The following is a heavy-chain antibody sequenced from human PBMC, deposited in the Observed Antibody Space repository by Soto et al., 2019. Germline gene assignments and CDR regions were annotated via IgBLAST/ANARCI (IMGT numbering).Heavy chain of an antibody. V-gene: IGHV1-18*01. CDR3: AGDGNQWGPRYFDS. Sequence: QVQLVQSGAEVRKPGASLKVSCKASGHTFITYGVSWVRQAPGQGLEWMGWINNRNGNTNYAQKFQGRVTMTTDTSTTAVYMVLRSLRSDDTAVYYCAGDGNQWGPRYFDSWGQGTLVTVSS. CDR1: GHTFITYG. D-gene: IGHD1-26*01. CDR2: INNRNGNT. J-gene: IGHJ4*02.